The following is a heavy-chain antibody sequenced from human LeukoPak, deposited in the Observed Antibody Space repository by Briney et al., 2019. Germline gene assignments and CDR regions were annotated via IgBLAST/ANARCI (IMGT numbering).Heavy chain of an antibody. D-gene: IGHD3-10*01. CDR3: ARGDYYGSGSYYNDYYYGMDV. V-gene: IGHV4-59*01. J-gene: IGHJ6*02. CDR1: GGSISSYY. CDR2: IYYSGST. Sequence: SETLSLTCTVSGGSISSYYWSWIRQPPGKGLEWIGYIYYSGSTNYNPSLKSRVTISVDTSKNQFSLKLSSVTAADTAVYYCARGDYYGSGSYYNDYYYGMDVWGQGATVTVSS.